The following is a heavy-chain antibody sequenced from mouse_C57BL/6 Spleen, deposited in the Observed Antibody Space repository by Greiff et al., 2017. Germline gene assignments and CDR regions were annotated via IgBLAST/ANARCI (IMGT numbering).Heavy chain of an antibody. D-gene: IGHD1-1*01. CDR2: ISSGSSTI. Sequence: EVQGVESGGGLVKPGGSLKLSCAASGFTFSDYGMHWVRQAPEKGLEWVAYISSGSSTIYSADTVKGRFTISRDNAKNTLFLQMTSLRSEDTAMYYCARCCYYGSSYQYFDVWGTETTVTVSS. V-gene: IGHV5-17*01. J-gene: IGHJ1*03. CDR3: ARCCYYGSSYQYFDV. CDR1: GFTFSDYG.